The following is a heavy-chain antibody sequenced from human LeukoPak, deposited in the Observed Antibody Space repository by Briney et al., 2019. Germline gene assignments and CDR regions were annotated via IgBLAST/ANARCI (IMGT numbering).Heavy chain of an antibody. Sequence: GGSLRLSCAASGFTFSRYTVIWVRQAPGKGLEWVSSISSSGSYISYADSVKGRFTISRDNAKNSLHLQMNSLRAEDTAVYYCARDAEYSSSLTGWGQRTLVTVSS. V-gene: IGHV3-21*01. D-gene: IGHD6-13*01. CDR2: ISSSGSYI. CDR3: ARDAEYSSSLTG. CDR1: GFTFSRYT. J-gene: IGHJ4*02.